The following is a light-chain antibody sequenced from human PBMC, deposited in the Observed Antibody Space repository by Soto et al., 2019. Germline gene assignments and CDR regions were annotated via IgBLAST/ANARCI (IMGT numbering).Light chain of an antibody. CDR1: SSDVGRYNY. J-gene: IGLJ2*01. V-gene: IGLV2-11*01. Sequence: QPVLTQPRSVSGSPGQSVAISCAGTSSDVGRYNYVSWYQQYPGKAPKLIIYDVTKRPSGVPDRFSGSKSGNTASLTISGLQAEDEADYYCCSFAGLFGGGTHLTVL. CDR2: DVT. CDR3: CSFAGL.